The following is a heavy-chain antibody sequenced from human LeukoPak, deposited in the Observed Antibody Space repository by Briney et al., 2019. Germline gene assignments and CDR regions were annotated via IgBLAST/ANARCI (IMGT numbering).Heavy chain of an antibody. V-gene: IGHV3-23*01. CDR1: GFTFSSYA. Sequence: PGESLRLSCAASGFTFSSYAMSWVRQAPGKGLEWVSAISGSGGSTYYADSVKGRFTISRDNSKNTLYLQMNSLRAEDTAVYYCAKDLGIDYVWGSYRPDYWGQGTLVTVSS. CDR3: AKDLGIDYVWGSYRPDY. D-gene: IGHD3-16*02. CDR2: ISGSGGST. J-gene: IGHJ4*02.